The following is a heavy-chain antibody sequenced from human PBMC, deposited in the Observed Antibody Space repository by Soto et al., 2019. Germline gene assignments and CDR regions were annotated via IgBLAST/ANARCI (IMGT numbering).Heavy chain of an antibody. D-gene: IGHD3-16*01. Sequence: EVQLVESGGDLVQPGGSLRLSCAASGCSVSRSYMSWVRQAPGKGLEWVSLIYSGGNKDYADSVKGRFTISRDHSNNTVYLQMNSLRVDDTAVYYCVGGNNEGESDWGQGTLVTVSS. CDR3: VGGNNEGESD. CDR2: IYSGGNK. CDR1: GCSVSRSY. J-gene: IGHJ4*02. V-gene: IGHV3-66*01.